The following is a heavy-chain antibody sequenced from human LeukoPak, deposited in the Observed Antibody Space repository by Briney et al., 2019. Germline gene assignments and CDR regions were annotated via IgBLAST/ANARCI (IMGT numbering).Heavy chain of an antibody. CDR2: INPNSCGT. Sequence: ASVKVSFKASGYTFTDYYMHGVRQAPGQGLEGMGCINPNSCGTNYVQTFQGRVTMTRDTSIRTDYMELSRLRSDDTAVYYCARLLWFGELNPDFDYWGQGTLVTVSS. CDR1: GYTFTDYY. V-gene: IGHV1-2*02. J-gene: IGHJ4*02. CDR3: ARLLWFGELNPDFDY. D-gene: IGHD3-10*01.